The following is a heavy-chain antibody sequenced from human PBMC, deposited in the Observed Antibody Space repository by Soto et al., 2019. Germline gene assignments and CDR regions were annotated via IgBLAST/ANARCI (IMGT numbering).Heavy chain of an antibody. V-gene: IGHV4-61*01. CDR2: IYYSGST. CDR3: ARAPPDRTSFGVVILYYGLDV. Sequence: PSATLYLTCTVSGGSVSSGSYYWSWIRQPPGKGLEWIGYIYYSGSTNYNPSLKSRVTISVDTSKNQVSLKLSSVTAADTAVDYCARAPPDRTSFGVVILYYGLDVWGQGTTVTVS. CDR1: GGSVSSGSYY. D-gene: IGHD3-3*01. J-gene: IGHJ6*02.